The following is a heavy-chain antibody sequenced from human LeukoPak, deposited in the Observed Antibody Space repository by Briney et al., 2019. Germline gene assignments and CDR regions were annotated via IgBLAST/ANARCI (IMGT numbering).Heavy chain of an antibody. CDR2: IKSKTDGGTT. J-gene: IGHJ4*02. V-gene: IGHV3-15*01. CDR3: TTRDGSFSIFDY. Sequence: NTGGSLTLSCAASGFTFSDAWMSWVRQAPGKGLEWVGRIKSKTDGGTTDYAAPVKGRFTISRDDSKNTLYLQMNSLKTEDTAVYYCTTRDGSFSIFDYWGQGTLVTVSS. D-gene: IGHD3-10*01. CDR1: GFTFSDAW.